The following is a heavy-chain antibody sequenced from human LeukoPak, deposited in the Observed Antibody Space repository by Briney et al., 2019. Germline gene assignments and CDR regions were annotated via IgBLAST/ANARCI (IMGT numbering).Heavy chain of an antibody. CDR1: GGSISSYY. J-gene: IGHJ5*02. Sequence: PSETLSLTCTVSGGSISSYYWSWIRQPPGKGLEWIGYIYYSGSTNYNPSLKSRVTISVDTSKNQFSLKLSSVTAADTAVYYCARGYYGDYVGWFDPWGQGTLVTVSS. CDR2: IYYSGST. CDR3: ARGYYGDYVGWFDP. V-gene: IGHV4-59*01. D-gene: IGHD4-17*01.